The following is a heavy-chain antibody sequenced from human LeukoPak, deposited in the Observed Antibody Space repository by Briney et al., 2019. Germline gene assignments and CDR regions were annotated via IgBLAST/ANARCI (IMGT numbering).Heavy chain of an antibody. CDR3: ASDKTAARSLRGYYYYMDV. J-gene: IGHJ6*03. CDR2: IIPIFGTA. Sequence: RASVRVSCKASGGTFSSYAISWVRQAPGQGLEWMGGIIPIFGTANYAQKFQGRVTITTDESTSTAYMELSSLRSEDTAVYYCASDKTAARSLRGYYYYMDVWGKGTTVTVSS. D-gene: IGHD6-6*01. V-gene: IGHV1-69*05. CDR1: GGTFSSYA.